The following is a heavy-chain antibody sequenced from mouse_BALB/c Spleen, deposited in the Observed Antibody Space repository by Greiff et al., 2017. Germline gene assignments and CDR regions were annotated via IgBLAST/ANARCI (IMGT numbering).Heavy chain of an antibody. CDR3: ARWEDYGSSPFDY. J-gene: IGHJ2*01. V-gene: IGHV1-4*01. CDR1: GYTFTSYT. Sequence: QVQLQQSGAELARPGASVKMSCKASGYTFTSYTMNWVKQRPGQGLEWIGYINPSSGYTNYNQKFKDKATLTADKSSSTAYMQLSSLTSEDSAVYYCARWEDYGSSPFDYWGQGTTLTVSS. CDR2: INPSSGYT. D-gene: IGHD1-1*01.